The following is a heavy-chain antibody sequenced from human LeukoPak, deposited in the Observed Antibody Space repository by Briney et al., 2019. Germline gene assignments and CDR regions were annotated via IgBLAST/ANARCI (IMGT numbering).Heavy chain of an antibody. V-gene: IGHV4-34*01. J-gene: IGHJ4*02. D-gene: IGHD3-10*01. CDR1: GGSFSGYY. CDR3: ARGSVTMVRGANH. Sequence: PSETLSLTCAVYGGSFSGYYWSWIRQPPGKGLEWMGEINHSGSTNYNPSLKSRFTISVDTPKNQFSLKLSSVTAADTAVYYCARGSVTMVRGANHWGQGTLVTVSS. CDR2: INHSGST.